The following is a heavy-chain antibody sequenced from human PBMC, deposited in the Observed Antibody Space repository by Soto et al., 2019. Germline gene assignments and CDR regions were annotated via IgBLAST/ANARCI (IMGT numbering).Heavy chain of an antibody. CDR1: GYTFTVYY. D-gene: IGHD1-26*01. CDR2: INPKSGGT. CDR3: ARDLAKGGGSAGFDY. V-gene: IGHV1-2*02. Sequence: GASVKVSCKASGYTFTVYYMHWVRQAPGQGLEWMGWINPKSGGTMYPQKFQGRVTMTWDTSISTAYMALTRLRSDDTAVYHCARDLAKGGGSAGFDYWGQGTLVTV. J-gene: IGHJ4*02.